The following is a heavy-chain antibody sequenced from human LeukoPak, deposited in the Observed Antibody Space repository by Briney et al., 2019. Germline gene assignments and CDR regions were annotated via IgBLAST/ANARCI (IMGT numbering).Heavy chain of an antibody. Sequence: GGSLRLSCAASGFTFSSHSMHWVRQAPGKGLEWVSSISSSSSYINYADSVKGRFTISRDNAKNSLYLQMNSLRAEDTALYYCAKGRGSSSWYYFDYWGQGTLVTVSS. CDR2: ISSSSSYI. J-gene: IGHJ4*02. V-gene: IGHV3-21*04. CDR1: GFTFSSHS. D-gene: IGHD6-13*01. CDR3: AKGRGSSSWYYFDY.